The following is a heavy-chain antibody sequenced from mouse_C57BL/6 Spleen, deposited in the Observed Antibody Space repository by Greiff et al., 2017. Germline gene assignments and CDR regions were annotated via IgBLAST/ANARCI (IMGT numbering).Heavy chain of an antibody. Sequence: EVQLQQSGGGLVQPKGSLKLSCAASGFSFNTYAMNWVRQAPGKGLEWVARIRSKSNNYATYYADSVKDRFTISRDDSESMLYLQMNNLKTEDTAMYYCVRLGYDYDAYWGQGTLVTVSA. D-gene: IGHD2-4*01. V-gene: IGHV10-1*01. CDR3: VRLGYDYDAY. J-gene: IGHJ3*01. CDR1: GFSFNTYA. CDR2: IRSKSNNYAT.